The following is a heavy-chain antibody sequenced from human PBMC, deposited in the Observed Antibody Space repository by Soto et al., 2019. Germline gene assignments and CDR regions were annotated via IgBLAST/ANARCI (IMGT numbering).Heavy chain of an antibody. J-gene: IGHJ4*02. V-gene: IGHV1-69*13. CDR2: IIPIFGTA. CDR1: GGTFSRHA. D-gene: IGHD3-22*01. Sequence: SVKVSCKASGGTFSRHAISWVRQAPGQGLEWMGGIIPIFGTANYAQMFQGRVTITADESTSTAYMELSSLRSEDTAAYYCARSGYYYDSSGYYKTTGSDYWGQGTLVTVSS. CDR3: ARSGYYYDSSGYYKTTGSDY.